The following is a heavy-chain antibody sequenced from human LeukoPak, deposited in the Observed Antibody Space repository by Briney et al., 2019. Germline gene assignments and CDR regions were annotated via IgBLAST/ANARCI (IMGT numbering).Heavy chain of an antibody. Sequence: ASVKVSCKASGYTFTSYYMHWVRQAPGQGLEWMGIINPSGGSTSYAQKFQGRVTMTRDTSTSTVYMELSSLRSEDAAVYYCARDIRVLRYFDWLLLQEYYFDYWGQGTLVTASS. CDR1: GYTFTSYY. J-gene: IGHJ4*02. D-gene: IGHD3-9*01. CDR3: ARDIRVLRYFDWLLLQEYYFDY. CDR2: INPSGGST. V-gene: IGHV1-46*01.